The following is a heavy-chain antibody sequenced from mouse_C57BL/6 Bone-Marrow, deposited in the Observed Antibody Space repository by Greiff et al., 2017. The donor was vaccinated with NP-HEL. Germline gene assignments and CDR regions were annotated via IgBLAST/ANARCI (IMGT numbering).Heavy chain of an antibody. D-gene: IGHD1-1*01. CDR2: IRSKSNNYAT. V-gene: IGHV10-1*01. CDR1: GFSFNTYA. Sequence: GGGLVQPKGSLKLSCAASGFSFNTYAMNWVRQAPGKGLEWVARIRSKSNNYATYYADSVKDRFTISRDDSESMLYLQMNNLKTEDTAMYYCVRQGSSYGYYFDYWGQGTTLTVSS. J-gene: IGHJ2*01. CDR3: VRQGSSYGYYFDY.